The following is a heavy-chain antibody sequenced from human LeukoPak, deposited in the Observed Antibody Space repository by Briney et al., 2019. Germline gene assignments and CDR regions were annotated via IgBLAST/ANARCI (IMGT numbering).Heavy chain of an antibody. J-gene: IGHJ4*02. CDR3: NGDGYNGRERPY. CDR2: IKSKTDGGTT. V-gene: IGHV3-15*01. CDR1: GFTFSNAW. D-gene: IGHD5-24*01. Sequence: GGSLRLSCAASGFTFSNAWMSWVRQAPGKGLEWVGRIKSKTDGGTTDCAAPVKGRFTISRDDSKNTLYLQMNSLKTEDTAVYYCNGDGYNGRERPYWGQGTLVTVSS.